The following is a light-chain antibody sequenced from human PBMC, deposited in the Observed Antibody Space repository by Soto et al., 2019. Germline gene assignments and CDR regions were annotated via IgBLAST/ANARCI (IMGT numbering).Light chain of an antibody. V-gene: IGKV3-11*01. CDR2: DVS. CDR1: QSDGNY. J-gene: IGKJ2*01. CDR3: QQRSSWPRMYT. Sequence: IVLTQSPATLSLSPGERATLSCRASQSDGNYIAWYQQKPGQPPRLLIYDVSNRATGVPARFSGSGSGTDFTLTISSLEPEDFGVYHCQQRSSWPRMYTFGQGTKPEI.